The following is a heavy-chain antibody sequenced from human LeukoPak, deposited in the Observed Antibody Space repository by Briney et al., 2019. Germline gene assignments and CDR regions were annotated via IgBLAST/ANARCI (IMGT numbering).Heavy chain of an antibody. V-gene: IGHV6-1*01. CDR1: GDSVSSNSAA. CDR2: TYYRSKWYN. D-gene: IGHD6-13*01. J-gene: IGHJ5*02. CDR3: ARDPIAAAARYNWFDP. Sequence: SQTLSLTCAISGDSVSSNSAAWNWIRQSPSRGLEWLGRTYYRSKWYNDYAVSVKSRITINPDTSKNQFSLQLNSVTPGDTAVYYCARDPIAAAARYNWFDPWGQGTLVTVSS.